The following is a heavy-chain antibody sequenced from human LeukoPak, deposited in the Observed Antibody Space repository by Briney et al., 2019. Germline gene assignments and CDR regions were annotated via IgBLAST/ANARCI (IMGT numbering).Heavy chain of an antibody. Sequence: TGRSLRLSCAASGFTFDDYAMHWVRHAPGKGLEWVSGISWNSGSIGYADSVKGRFTISRDNAKNSLYLQMNSLRAEDTALYYCAKERDAFDIWGQGTMVTVSS. J-gene: IGHJ3*02. CDR3: AKERDAFDI. V-gene: IGHV3-9*01. CDR1: GFTFDDYA. CDR2: ISWNSGSI.